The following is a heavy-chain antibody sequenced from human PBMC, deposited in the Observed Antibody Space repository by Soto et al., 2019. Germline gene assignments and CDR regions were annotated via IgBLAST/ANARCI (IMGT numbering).Heavy chain of an antibody. V-gene: IGHV3-15*07. CDR1: GFTFSNAW. D-gene: IGHD3-10*01. J-gene: IGHJ6*02. CDR2: IKSKTGGGRT. Sequence: GGSLRLSCAASGFTFSNAWMNWVRQAPGKGLEWVGRIKSKTGGGRTDYAAPVKGRFTISRDNSKNTLYLQMNSLRAEDTAVYYCAKDGGKYYYGSGSHTDYYYYYGLDVRGQGTTVTVSS. CDR3: AKDGGKYYYGSGSHTDYYYYYGLDV.